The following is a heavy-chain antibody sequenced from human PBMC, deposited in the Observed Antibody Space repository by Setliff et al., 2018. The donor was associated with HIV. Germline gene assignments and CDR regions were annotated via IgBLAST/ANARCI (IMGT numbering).Heavy chain of an antibody. CDR2: VSYSGTT. J-gene: IGHJ4*02. CDR3: ARGYSSSYYFDY. CDR1: GGAISSPF. Sequence: KPSETLSLTCTVSGGAISSPFWSWIRQPPGKGLGWIGTVSYSGTTNYNPSLKSRVTISVDTSTNQFSLKLSSVTAADPAVYYCARGYSSSYYFDYWGQGTLVTVSS. D-gene: IGHD5-18*01. V-gene: IGHV4-59*11.